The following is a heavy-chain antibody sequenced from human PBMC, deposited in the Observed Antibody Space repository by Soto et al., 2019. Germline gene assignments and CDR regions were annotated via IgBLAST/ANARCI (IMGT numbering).Heavy chain of an antibody. CDR3: AKDRRQLSALDM. CDR1: GFSFSSYG. CDR2: ISNDGNRK. V-gene: IGHV3-30*18. D-gene: IGHD6-6*01. J-gene: IGHJ3*02. Sequence: VGSLRLSCAASGFSFSSYGMHWVRQAPGRGLEWVTVISNDGNRKYYGESVKGRFSVSRDNDKDTLYLQMNGLRPEDTGVYYCAKDRRQLSALDMWGQGTTVTVSS.